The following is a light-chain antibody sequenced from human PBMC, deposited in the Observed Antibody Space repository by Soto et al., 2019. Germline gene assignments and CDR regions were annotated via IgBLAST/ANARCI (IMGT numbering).Light chain of an antibody. V-gene: IGLV2-23*01. CDR3: QSYDRSLSGYV. J-gene: IGLJ1*01. Sequence: QSVLTQPASVSGSPGQSITISCTGTVGLVSWYQQHPGKVPKLIIYDDTKRPSGVSSRFSGSKSGNTASLTISGLQTEDEADYYCQSYDRSLSGYVLGTGTKVTVL. CDR1: VGL. CDR2: DDT.